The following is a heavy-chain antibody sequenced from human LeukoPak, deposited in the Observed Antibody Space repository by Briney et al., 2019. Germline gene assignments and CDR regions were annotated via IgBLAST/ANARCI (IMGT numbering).Heavy chain of an antibody. V-gene: IGHV3-9*01. J-gene: IGHJ4*02. D-gene: IGHD6-19*01. CDR1: GFTFDDYA. CDR2: ISWGRGRI. Sequence: PGRSLRLSCAASGFTFDDYAMYWVRQAPGKGLEWVSGISWGRGRICYADSVKGRFTISRDNAKNSLFLQMNSLRAEDTAFYYCAKGPYSSGWYLDSWGQGTLVTVSS. CDR3: AKGPYSSGWYLDS.